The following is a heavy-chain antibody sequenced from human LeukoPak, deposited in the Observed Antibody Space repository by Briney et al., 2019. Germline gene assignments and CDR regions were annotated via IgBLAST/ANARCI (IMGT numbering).Heavy chain of an antibody. CDR1: GFTLSSYW. J-gene: IGHJ6*02. Sequence: GGSLRLSCAASGFTLSSYWMIWVRQAPGKGLEWVANIRQDGSEISYVDSVKGRFTISRDNAKNSLYLQMNSLRAEDTAVYYCARDRSYYDSSGYYYYYYGMDVWGQGTTVTVSS. D-gene: IGHD3-22*01. V-gene: IGHV3-7*01. CDR2: IRQDGSEI. CDR3: ARDRSYYDSSGYYYYYYGMDV.